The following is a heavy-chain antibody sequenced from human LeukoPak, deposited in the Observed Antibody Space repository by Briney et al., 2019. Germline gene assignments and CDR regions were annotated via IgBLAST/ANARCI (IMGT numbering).Heavy chain of an antibody. D-gene: IGHD3-22*01. CDR1: GFTFSSYA. V-gene: IGHV3-23*01. J-gene: IGHJ6*03. Sequence: GGSLRLSCAASGFTFSSYAMSWVRQAPGKGLKWVSAISGSGGSTYYADSVKGRFTISRDNSKNTLYLQMNSLRAEDTAVYYCAKGPSRLLATYYMDVWGKGTTVTVSS. CDR3: AKGPSRLLATYYMDV. CDR2: ISGSGGST.